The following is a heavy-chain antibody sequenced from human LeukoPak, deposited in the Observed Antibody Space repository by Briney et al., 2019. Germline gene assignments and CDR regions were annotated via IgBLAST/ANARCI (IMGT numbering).Heavy chain of an antibody. CDR2: ISSSGSTI. Sequence: GGSLRLSCAASGFVLSDYGMHWVRQAPGKGLEWVSYISSSGSTIYYADSVKGRFTISRDNAKNSLYLQMNSLRAEDTAVYYCARESTAARFDYWGQGTLVTVSS. J-gene: IGHJ4*02. CDR3: ARESTAARFDY. V-gene: IGHV3-48*04. CDR1: GFVLSDYG. D-gene: IGHD6-6*01.